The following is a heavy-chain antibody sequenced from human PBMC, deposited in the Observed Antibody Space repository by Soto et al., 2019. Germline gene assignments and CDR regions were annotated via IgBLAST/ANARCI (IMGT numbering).Heavy chain of an antibody. Sequence: QITLKESGPTLVEPTQTLTLTCTFSGFSLSTSGVAVGWIRQPPGKALEWLALIYWDDDKRYSPSLKNRLTIAKDTAKDQVVRTMANMDPVDTATYYCAHRPTGWYFDLWGRGTLVTVSS. J-gene: IGHJ2*01. V-gene: IGHV2-5*02. CDR3: AHRPTGWYFDL. CDR2: IYWDDDK. CDR1: GFSLSTSGVA.